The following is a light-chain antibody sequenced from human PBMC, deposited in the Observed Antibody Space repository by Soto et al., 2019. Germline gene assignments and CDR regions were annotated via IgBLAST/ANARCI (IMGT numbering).Light chain of an antibody. V-gene: IGKV3-11*01. CDR3: QHRSDWPLT. CDR2: DAS. J-gene: IGKJ4*01. Sequence: DIVLTQSPAPLSLSPGERATLSCRASQSIRRYLAWYQQKPGQAPRLLIYDASNRATGIPARFSGSGSGTDFTLTISSLQPEDFAVYYCQHRSDWPLTFGGGTKVEIK. CDR1: QSIRRY.